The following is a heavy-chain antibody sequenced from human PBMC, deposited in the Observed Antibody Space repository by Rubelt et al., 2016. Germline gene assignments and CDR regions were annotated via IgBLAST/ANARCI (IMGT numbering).Heavy chain of an antibody. V-gene: IGHV4-34*01. CDR3: ARGGMATMVRGVPIWA. J-gene: IGHJ4*02. D-gene: IGHD3-10*01. CDR2: INHSGST. CDR1: GGSFSGYY. Sequence: QVQLQQWGAGLLKPSETLSLTCAVYGGSFSGYYWSWIRQPPGKGLEWFGEINHSGSTNYNPSLKGRVAISVDTSKNQFSLKLSSVTAADTAVYYCARGGMATMVRGVPIWAWGQGTLVTVSS.